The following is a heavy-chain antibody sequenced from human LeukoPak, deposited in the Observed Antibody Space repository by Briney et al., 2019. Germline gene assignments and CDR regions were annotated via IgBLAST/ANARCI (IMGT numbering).Heavy chain of an antibody. CDR3: ARAPAGDYFDY. D-gene: IGHD2-2*01. CDR2: INYSGST. V-gene: IGHV4-59*01. CDR1: GGSISTYY. Sequence: PSETLSLTCTFSGGSISTYYWSWIRQPPGKGPEWIGYINYSGSTKHNPSLKSRVTISVDTSKNQFSLKLSSVTAADTAVYFCARAPAGDYFDYWGQGTLVTVSS. J-gene: IGHJ4*02.